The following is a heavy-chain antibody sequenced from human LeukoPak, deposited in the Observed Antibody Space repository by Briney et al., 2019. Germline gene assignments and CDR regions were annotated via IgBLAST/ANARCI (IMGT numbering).Heavy chain of an antibody. CDR2: ISSPGSST. Sequence: GGSLRLSCAASGFTFDSYAMTWVRQAPGKGLEWVSYISSPGSSTFYADSVKGRFTISRDNSRNTLYLQMNSLRAEDTAVYYCAKRGIPTSAYYFDYWGQGTLITVSS. CDR3: AKRGIPTSAYYFDY. D-gene: IGHD2-2*01. CDR1: GFTFDSYA. V-gene: IGHV3-23*01. J-gene: IGHJ4*02.